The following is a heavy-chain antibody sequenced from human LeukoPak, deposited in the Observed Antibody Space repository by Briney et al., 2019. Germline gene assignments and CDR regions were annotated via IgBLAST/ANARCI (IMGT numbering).Heavy chain of an antibody. CDR2: ISYDGSNK. CDR1: VFTFSSYA. D-gene: IGHD3-22*01. J-gene: IGHJ4*02. V-gene: IGHV3-30*01. CDR3: ARDLSSGYYFDY. Sequence: GGSQRLSCAASVFTFSSYAMHWVRQAPGKGLEWVAAISYDGSNKYYADSVKGRFTISRDNSKNTLYLQMNSLRAEDTAVYYCARDLSSGYYFDYWGQGTLVTVSS.